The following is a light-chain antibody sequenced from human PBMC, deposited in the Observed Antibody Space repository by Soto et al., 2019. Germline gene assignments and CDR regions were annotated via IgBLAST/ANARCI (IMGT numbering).Light chain of an antibody. J-gene: IGKJ4*01. CDR1: QSVSDN. Sequence: EIVMTQSPDTLSVSPGERATLSCWASQSVSDNLAWHQQKPGQAPRLLIYGASTTATGIPDRFSGSGSGTDFTLTISSLEPEDFAVYYCQQRSNWPLTFGGGTKVDIK. V-gene: IGKV3-15*01. CDR3: QQRSNWPLT. CDR2: GAS.